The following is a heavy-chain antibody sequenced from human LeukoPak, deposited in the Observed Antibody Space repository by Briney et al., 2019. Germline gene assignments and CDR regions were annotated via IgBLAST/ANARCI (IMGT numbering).Heavy chain of an antibody. V-gene: IGHV3-48*03. J-gene: IGHJ4*02. CDR1: GFTFSAYE. CDR2: ISNSDSTI. CDR3: AKGYYDYAWGSYYFDY. D-gene: IGHD3-16*01. Sequence: PGGSLRLSCVVSGFTFSAYEMNWVRQAPGKGLEWVSCISNSDSTISYADSVKGRFTISRDNSRDTLYLQMNSLRAEDTAVYYCAKGYYDYAWGSYYFDYWGQGTLVTVSS.